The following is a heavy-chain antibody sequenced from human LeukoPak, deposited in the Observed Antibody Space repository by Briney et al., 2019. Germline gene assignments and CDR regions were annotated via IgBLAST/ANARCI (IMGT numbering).Heavy chain of an antibody. J-gene: IGHJ4*02. CDR1: GFTFSSHW. CDR3: VLALAVSGFNYFDY. Sequence: GGSLRLSCAASGFTFSSHWMHWARQGPGKGLVWVSRINGDETSTAYADSVKGRFTISRDNSKNTLFLQMDSLRAEDTAVYYCVLALAVSGFNYFDYWGQGTLVTVSS. V-gene: IGHV3-74*01. CDR2: INGDETST. D-gene: IGHD5-12*01.